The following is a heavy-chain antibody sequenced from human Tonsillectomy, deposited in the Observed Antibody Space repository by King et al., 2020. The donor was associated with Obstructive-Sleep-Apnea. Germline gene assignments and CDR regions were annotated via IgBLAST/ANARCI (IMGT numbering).Heavy chain of an antibody. Sequence: VQLVESGGGVVQPGRSLRLSCAASGFTFSSYAIYWVRQAPGKGLEWVAVISYEGSNKFYADSVKGRFTVSRDNSKTTLFLQMNSLRAEDTAVYYCARERGLVCGYDFEYYYSGMDVWGQGTTVTVSS. CDR2: ISYEGSNK. V-gene: IGHV3-30*04. CDR3: ARERGLVCGYDFEYYYSGMDV. CDR1: GFTFSSYA. D-gene: IGHD5-12*01. J-gene: IGHJ6*02.